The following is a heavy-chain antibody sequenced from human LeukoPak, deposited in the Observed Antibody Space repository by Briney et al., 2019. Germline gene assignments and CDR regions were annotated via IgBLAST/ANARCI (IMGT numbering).Heavy chain of an antibody. J-gene: IGHJ4*02. CDR2: ISYDGSNK. CDR1: GFTFSSYA. Sequence: GASLRLSCAASGFTFSSYAMHWVRHAPGKGLEWVAIISYDGSNKYYADSVKGRFTISRDNSKNTLYLQMNSLRAEDTAVYCCARGAMATTPFFDYWGQGTLVTVSS. V-gene: IGHV3-30-3*01. D-gene: IGHD5-24*01. CDR3: ARGAMATTPFFDY.